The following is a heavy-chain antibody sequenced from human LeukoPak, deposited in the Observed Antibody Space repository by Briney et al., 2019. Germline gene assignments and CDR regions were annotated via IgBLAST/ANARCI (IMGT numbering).Heavy chain of an antibody. Sequence: SQTLSLTCTVSGGSISSGGYYWSCIRQHPGKGLEWIGYIYYSGSTYYNPSLKSRVTISVDTSKNQFSLKLSSVTAADTAVYYCAREGSSWYGYFDYWGQGTLVTVSS. D-gene: IGHD6-13*01. CDR3: AREGSSWYGYFDY. J-gene: IGHJ4*02. CDR2: IYYSGST. CDR1: GGSISSGGYY. V-gene: IGHV4-31*03.